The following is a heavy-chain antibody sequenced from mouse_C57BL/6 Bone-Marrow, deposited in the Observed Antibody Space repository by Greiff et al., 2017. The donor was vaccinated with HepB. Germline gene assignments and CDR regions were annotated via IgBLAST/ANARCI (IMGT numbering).Heavy chain of an antibody. Sequence: EVQVVESGGGLVQPKGSLKLSCAASGFSFNTYAMNWVRQAPGKGLEWVARIRSKSNNYATYYADSVKDRFTISRDDSESMLYLQMNNLKTEDTAMYYCVRHADSSYWYFDVWGTGTTVTVSS. CDR3: VRHADSSYWYFDV. D-gene: IGHD1-1*01. CDR1: GFSFNTYA. V-gene: IGHV10-1*01. CDR2: IRSKSNNYAT. J-gene: IGHJ1*03.